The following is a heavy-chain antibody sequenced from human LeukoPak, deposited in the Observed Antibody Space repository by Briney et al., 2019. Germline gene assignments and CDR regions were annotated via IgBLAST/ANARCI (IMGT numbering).Heavy chain of an antibody. V-gene: IGHV1-2*02. Sequence: ASVKVSCKASGYTFTGYYMHWVRQAPGQGLEWMGWINPNSGGTNYAQKFQGRATMTRDTSISTAYMELSRLRSDDTAVYYCARGGRGESTIFGVAHFDYWGQGTLVTVSS. CDR3: ARGGRGESTIFGVAHFDY. J-gene: IGHJ4*02. CDR2: INPNSGGT. D-gene: IGHD3-3*01. CDR1: GYTFTGYY.